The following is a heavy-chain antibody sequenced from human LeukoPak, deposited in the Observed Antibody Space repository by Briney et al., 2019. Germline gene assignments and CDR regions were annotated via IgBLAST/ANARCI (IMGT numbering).Heavy chain of an antibody. D-gene: IGHD2-15*01. J-gene: IGHJ3*02. V-gene: IGHV3-21*01. CDR2: ISSSSSYI. CDR1: GFTFSSYS. Sequence: GGSLRLSCAASGFTFSSYSMNWVRQAPAKGLEWVSSISSSSSYIYYADSVKGRFTISRDNAKNSLYLQMNSLRAEDTAVYYCAREWGYCSGGSCRDDAFDIWGQGTMVTVSS. CDR3: AREWGYCSGGSCRDDAFDI.